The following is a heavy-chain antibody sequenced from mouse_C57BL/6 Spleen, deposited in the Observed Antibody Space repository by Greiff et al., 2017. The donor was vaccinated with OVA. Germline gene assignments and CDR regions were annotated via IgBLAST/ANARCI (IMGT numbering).Heavy chain of an antibody. CDR2: INYDGSST. CDR1: GFTFSDYY. J-gene: IGHJ3*01. D-gene: IGHD2-5*01. Sequence: EVKLMESEGGLVQPGSSMKLSCTASGFTFSDYYMAWVRQVPEKGLEWVANINYDGSSTYYLDSLKSRFIISRDNAKNILYLQMSSLKSEDTATYYCAREENYSNYGFAYWGQGTLVTVSA. V-gene: IGHV5-16*01. CDR3: AREENYSNYGFAY.